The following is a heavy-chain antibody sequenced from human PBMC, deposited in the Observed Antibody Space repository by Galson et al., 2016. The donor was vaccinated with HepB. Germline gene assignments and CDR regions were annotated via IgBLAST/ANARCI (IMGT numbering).Heavy chain of an antibody. V-gene: IGHV3-7*03. D-gene: IGHD3-9*01. CDR3: ARDLTGLAVGGTLGHDY. J-gene: IGHJ4*02. CDR2: IKEDGNVI. CDR1: GFTFTTSW. Sequence: SLRLSCAASGFTFTTSWMSWVRQAPGKGLEWVANIKEDGNVITYMDSVRGRFTISRDNAKKSLHLQMNSLRAEDTAVYYCARDLTGLAVGGTLGHDYRGQGTLVIVSS.